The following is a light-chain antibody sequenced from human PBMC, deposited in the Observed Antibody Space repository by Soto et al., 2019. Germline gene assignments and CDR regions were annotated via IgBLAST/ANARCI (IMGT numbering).Light chain of an antibody. V-gene: IGKV3-20*01. J-gene: IGKJ4*01. CDR1: QSVSSSY. Sequence: EIVLTQSPGTLSLSPGERATLSCRASQSVSSSYLAWYQQKPGQDHRLLIYGAFSRATGISDRFSGRGSGTDFTLTISGLEPEDFAVYYCQQYGSSRPTFGGGTKVEIK. CDR3: QQYGSSRPT. CDR2: GAF.